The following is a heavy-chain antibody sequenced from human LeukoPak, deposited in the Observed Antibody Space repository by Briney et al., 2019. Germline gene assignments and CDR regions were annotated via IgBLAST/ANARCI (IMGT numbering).Heavy chain of an antibody. V-gene: IGHV3-7*01. CDR1: GFTFSSYW. Sequence: GGSLRLSCAASGFTFSSYWMSWVRQAPGKGLEWVANIKQDGSEKYYVDSVKGRFTISRDNAKNSLYLQMNSLRAEDTAVYYCARVMGHWVVYYFDYWGQGTLVTVSS. J-gene: IGHJ4*02. CDR2: IKQDGSEK. CDR3: ARVMGHWVVYYFDY. D-gene: IGHD3-10*01.